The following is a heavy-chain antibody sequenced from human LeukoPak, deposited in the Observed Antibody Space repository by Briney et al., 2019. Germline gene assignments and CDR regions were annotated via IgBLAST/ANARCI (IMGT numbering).Heavy chain of an antibody. CDR1: GFTFSSYG. V-gene: IGHV3-30*02. D-gene: IGHD3-22*01. Sequence: GGSLRLSCAASGFTFSSYGMHWVGQAPGKGVEGGAFIRYDGSNKYYADTVKGRFTISRDNSKNTLYLQMNSLRAEDTALYYCAREILYDSIGYYHDYWGQGTLVTVSS. CDR3: AREILYDSIGYYHDY. J-gene: IGHJ4*02. CDR2: IRYDGSNK.